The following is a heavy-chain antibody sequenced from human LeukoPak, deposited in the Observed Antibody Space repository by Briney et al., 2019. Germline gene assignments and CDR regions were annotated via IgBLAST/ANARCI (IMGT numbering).Heavy chain of an antibody. CDR3: AFGDPED. Sequence: SETLSLTCAVSGSSISSGGYSWSWIRQPPGKGLEWIGYIYHSGSTYYNPSLKSRVTISVDRSKNQFSLKLSSVTAADTAVYYCAFGDPEDWGQGTLVTVSS. CDR2: IYHSGST. D-gene: IGHD3-16*01. V-gene: IGHV4-30-2*01. J-gene: IGHJ4*02. CDR1: GSSISSGGYS.